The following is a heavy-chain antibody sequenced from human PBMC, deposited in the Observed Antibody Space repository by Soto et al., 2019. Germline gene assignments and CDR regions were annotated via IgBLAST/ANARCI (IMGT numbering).Heavy chain of an antibody. D-gene: IGHD6-19*01. CDR1: GFTFSNYA. V-gene: IGHV3-23*01. CDR3: AKEGTSGLYYFDY. J-gene: IGHJ4*02. Sequence: PGGSLRLSCAASGFTFSNYAISWVRQAPGKGLEWVSIISGSGDTSYYADSVKGRFTISRDNSRNTLYLKLNSLRAEDSAKYYCAKEGTSGLYYFDYWGPGTLVTVSS. CDR2: ISGSGDTS.